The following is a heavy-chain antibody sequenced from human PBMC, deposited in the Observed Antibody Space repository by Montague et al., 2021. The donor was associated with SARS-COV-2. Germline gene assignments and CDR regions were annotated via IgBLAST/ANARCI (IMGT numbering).Heavy chain of an antibody. CDR1: GFSLSTSGMC. D-gene: IGHD1-26*01. CDR2: IDWDDDK. J-gene: IGHJ3*02. CDR3: ARIWGATRGDAFDX. Sequence: PALVKPTQTLTLTCTFSGFSLSTSGMCVSWIRQPPGKALEWLALIDWDDDKYYSTSLKTRLTISKDTSKNQVVLTMTNMDPVDTATHYCARIWGATRGDAFDXWGQGTMVTVSS. V-gene: IGHV2-70*01.